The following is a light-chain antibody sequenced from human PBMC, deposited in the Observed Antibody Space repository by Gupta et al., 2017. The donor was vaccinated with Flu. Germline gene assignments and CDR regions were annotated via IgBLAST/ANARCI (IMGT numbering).Light chain of an antibody. CDR2: AGT. J-gene: IGLJ2*01. Sequence: QSALTQPASVSGSPGQSITISCTGTSSDIGRYDYVSWYQQHPGEAPKLIMEAGTDRPAGVPSRGSGSKSGTTDSPTISGLQAENESNEDSSSYENTNTRIFGGGTKLTVL. CDR1: SSDIGRYDY. CDR3: SSYENTNTRI. V-gene: IGLV2-14*03.